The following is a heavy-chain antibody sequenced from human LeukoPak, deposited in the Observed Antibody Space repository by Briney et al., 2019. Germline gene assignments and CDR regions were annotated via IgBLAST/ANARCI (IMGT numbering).Heavy chain of an antibody. J-gene: IGHJ5*02. CDR2: IYYSGST. Sequence: PSQTLSLTCTVSGGSISSGGYYWSWIRQHPGKGLEWIGYIYYSGSTYYNPSLKSRVTISVDTSKNQFSLKLSSVTAADTAVYCSARDRDSSGYLLLDPWGQGTLVTVSS. D-gene: IGHD3-22*01. CDR3: ARDRDSSGYLLLDP. V-gene: IGHV4-31*03. CDR1: GGSISSGGYY.